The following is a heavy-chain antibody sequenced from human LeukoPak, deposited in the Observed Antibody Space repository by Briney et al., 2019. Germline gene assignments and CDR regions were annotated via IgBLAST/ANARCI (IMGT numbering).Heavy chain of an antibody. CDR3: ARAAYAHGLDY. CDR1: TLTFSVHF. D-gene: IGHD3/OR15-3a*01. J-gene: IGHJ4*02. V-gene: IGHV3-72*01. CDR2: VKCKADSYTT. Sequence: GGSLRLSCTASTLTFSVHFMDWVRQAPGKGLEWIGHVKCKADSYTTEYAASVKGRFTISRDDSRNSVYLQMNSLKTEDTAMYYCARAAYAHGLDYWGQGTLVTVSS.